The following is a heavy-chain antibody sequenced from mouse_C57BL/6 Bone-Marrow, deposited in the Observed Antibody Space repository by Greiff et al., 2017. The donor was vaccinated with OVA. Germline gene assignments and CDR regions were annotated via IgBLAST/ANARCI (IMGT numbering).Heavy chain of an antibody. V-gene: IGHV1-39*01. J-gene: IGHJ4*01. Sequence: QLQESGPELVKPGASVKISCKASGYSFTDYNMNWVKQSNGKSLEWIGVINPNYGTTSYNQKFKGKATLTVDQSSSTAYMQLNSLTSEDSAVYYCARGGLWLRRRNAMDYWGQGTSVTVSS. CDR3: ARGGLWLRRRNAMDY. CDR2: INPNYGTT. D-gene: IGHD2-2*01. CDR1: GYSFTDYN.